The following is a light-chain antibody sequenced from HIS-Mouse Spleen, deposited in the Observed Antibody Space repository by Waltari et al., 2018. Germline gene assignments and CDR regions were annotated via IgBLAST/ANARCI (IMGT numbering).Light chain of an antibody. J-gene: IGLJ2*01. V-gene: IGLV3-25*03. CDR2: KAS. Sequence: SYELTQPPSVSVSPGQTARITCSGDALPKQYAYGYQQKPGQAPVLVIYKASERPSGIPERFSGSSSGTTVTLTISGVQAEDEADYYCQSADSSGTYSVVFGGGTKLTVL. CDR3: QSADSSGTYSVV. CDR1: ALPKQY.